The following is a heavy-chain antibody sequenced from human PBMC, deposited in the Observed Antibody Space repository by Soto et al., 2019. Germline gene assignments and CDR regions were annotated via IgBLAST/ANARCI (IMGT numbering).Heavy chain of an antibody. V-gene: IGHV1-69*13. CDR3: AKVITGKKAYFEY. D-gene: IGHD1-20*01. CDR2: IIPIFGTA. J-gene: IGHJ4*02. CDR1: GCTFSSYA. Sequence: SVKVSCKASGCTFSSYAISWVRQAPGQGLEWMGGIIPIFGTANYTQKFQGRVTITADESTSTAYMELSSLRSEDTAVYYCAKVITGKKAYFEYWGQGTLVTVSS.